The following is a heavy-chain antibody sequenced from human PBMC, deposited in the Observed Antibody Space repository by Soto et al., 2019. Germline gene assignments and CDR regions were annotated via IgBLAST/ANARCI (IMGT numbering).Heavy chain of an antibody. CDR3: ASGYCSGGSCYSFWFDP. CDR2: IYSGGST. D-gene: IGHD2-15*01. CDR1: GFTVSSNY. Sequence: EVQLVESGGGLVQPGGSLRLSCAASGFTVSSNYMSWVRQAPGKGLEWVSVIYSGGSTYYADSVKGRFTISRDNSKNTLYLQMNSLRAEDTAVYYCASGYCSGGSCYSFWFDPWGQGTLVTVSS. J-gene: IGHJ5*02. V-gene: IGHV3-66*01.